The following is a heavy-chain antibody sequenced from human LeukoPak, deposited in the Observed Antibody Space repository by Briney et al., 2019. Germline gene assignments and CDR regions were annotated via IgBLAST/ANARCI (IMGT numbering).Heavy chain of an antibody. CDR2: INTDGSRI. D-gene: IGHD6-19*01. J-gene: IGHJ6*02. CDR1: GFTFSNYW. V-gene: IGHV3-74*01. Sequence: GGSLRLSCAASGFTFSNYWMHWVRQAPGKGLVWVSRINTDGSRITYADSVKGRFTISRDNAMNTVYLQMNSLRAEDTAVYYCVGSGWYMGMDVWGQGTTVTVSS. CDR3: VGSGWYMGMDV.